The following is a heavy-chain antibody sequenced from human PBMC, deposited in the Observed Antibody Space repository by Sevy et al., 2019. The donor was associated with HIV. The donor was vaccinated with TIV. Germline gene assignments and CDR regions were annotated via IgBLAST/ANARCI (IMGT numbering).Heavy chain of an antibody. CDR1: GFTFSNYD. Sequence: GGSLRLSCAASGFTFSNYDMHWVRQAPGKGLEWVSAITNNRRNKYYADSVKGRFTISRDNSKNSLYLQMNSLRAEDTAVYYCARVVILGRPAGRLREYYYGMDVWGQGTTVTVSS. J-gene: IGHJ6*02. V-gene: IGHV3-21*01. D-gene: IGHD2-21*02. CDR3: ARVVILGRPAGRLREYYYGMDV. CDR2: ITNNRRNK.